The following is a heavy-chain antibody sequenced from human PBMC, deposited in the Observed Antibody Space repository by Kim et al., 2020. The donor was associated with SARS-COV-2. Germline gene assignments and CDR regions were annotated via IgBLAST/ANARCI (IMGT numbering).Heavy chain of an antibody. Sequence: SETLSLTCAVFGGSCSGYVGSWLRPPPGPGLEWIGEIHHYHRGSTKYNASLKSRVTISVDTSKNQFSLKLSSVTAADTALYYCARGRAGVVPSPILGIGPHYDYYAIDVWGQGTTVTVSS. CDR3: ARGRAGVVPSPILGIGPHYDYYAIDV. J-gene: IGHJ6*02. V-gene: IGHV4-34*01. D-gene: IGHD2-2*02. CDR2: IHHYHRGST. CDR1: GGSCSGYV.